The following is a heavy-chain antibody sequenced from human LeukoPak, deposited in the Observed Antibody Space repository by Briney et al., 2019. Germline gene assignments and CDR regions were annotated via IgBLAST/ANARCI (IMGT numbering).Heavy chain of an antibody. V-gene: IGHV1-69*06. J-gene: IGHJ4*02. CDR2: IIPIFGTA. D-gene: IGHD1-20*01. CDR1: GGTFSSYA. Sequence: RGASVKVSCKASGGTFSSYAISWVRQAPGQGLEWMGGIIPIFGTANYAQKFQGRVTITADKSTSTAYMELSSLRSEDTAVYYCARAMGPYNWNLDYWGQGTLVTVSS. CDR3: ARAMGPYNWNLDY.